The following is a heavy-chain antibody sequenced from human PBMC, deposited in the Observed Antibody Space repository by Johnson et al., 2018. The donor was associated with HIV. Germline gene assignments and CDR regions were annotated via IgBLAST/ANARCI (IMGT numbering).Heavy chain of an antibody. Sequence: QLVESGGGVVQPGRSLRLSCVVSGFTFSRNSMHWVRQAPGKGLDWVAVISDDGNNKYYAESVKGRFTISRDNSKNTLYLQMNSLRPEDTAVYFCAREDLYDLGGQGTMVTVSS. J-gene: IGHJ3*01. CDR3: AREDLYDL. CDR2: ISDDGNNK. V-gene: IGHV3-30-3*01. D-gene: IGHD2-2*02. CDR1: GFTFSRNS.